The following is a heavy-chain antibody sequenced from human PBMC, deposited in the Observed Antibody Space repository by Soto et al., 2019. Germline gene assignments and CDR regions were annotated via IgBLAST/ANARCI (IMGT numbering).Heavy chain of an antibody. D-gene: IGHD6-13*01. CDR1: GFTFSTYA. CDR3: AKSSALGPTLWYFDL. V-gene: IGHV3-23*01. Sequence: EVQLLESGGGLVQPGGSLRLSCAASGFTFSTYALSWVRQAPGKGLEWVSAISGSGGSTFYADSVKGRFTISRDNSKNTLYLQMNILRAEDTAVYYCAKSSALGPTLWYFDLWCRGTLVTVSS. CDR2: ISGSGGST. J-gene: IGHJ2*01.